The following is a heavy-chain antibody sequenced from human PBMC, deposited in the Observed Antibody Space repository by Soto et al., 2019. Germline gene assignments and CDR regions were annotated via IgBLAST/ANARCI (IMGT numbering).Heavy chain of an antibody. CDR1: GYNFILHG. D-gene: IGHD3-10*01. V-gene: IGHV1-18*01. J-gene: IGHJ3*01. Sequence: QVQLVQSGGEVKKAGASVKVSCKASGYNFILHGISWVRQAPGQGLGWMGWISAYNGNTNYAQKFQGRVTMTTDTSSSTVYMELRSLRSDATAMYYCARVWYDGNAGAFDGWGQGTMVTVSS. CDR2: ISAYNGNT. CDR3: ARVWYDGNAGAFDG.